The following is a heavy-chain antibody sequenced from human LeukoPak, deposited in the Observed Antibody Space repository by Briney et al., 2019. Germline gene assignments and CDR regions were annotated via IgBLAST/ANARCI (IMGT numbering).Heavy chain of an antibody. V-gene: IGHV4-39*01. J-gene: IGHJ3*02. Sequence: PSETLSLTCTVSGGSISSSSYYWGWIRQPPGKGLEWIGSIYYSGSTYYNPSLKSRVTISVDTSKNQFSLKLSSVTAADTAVYYCARPYYSDLQDAFDIWGQGTMVTVSS. D-gene: IGHD4-17*01. CDR3: ARPYYSDLQDAFDI. CDR2: IYYSGST. CDR1: GGSISSSSYY.